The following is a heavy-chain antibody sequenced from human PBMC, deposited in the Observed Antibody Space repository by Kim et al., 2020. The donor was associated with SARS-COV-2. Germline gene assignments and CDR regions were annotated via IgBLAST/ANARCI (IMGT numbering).Heavy chain of an antibody. V-gene: IGHV4-31*02. Sequence: KSRVTISLDTSKNQFSLKLSSVTAADTAVYYCARELRYCSGGSCYSGVFDYWGQGTLVTVSS. CDR3: ARELRYCSGGSCYSGVFDY. J-gene: IGHJ4*02. D-gene: IGHD2-15*01.